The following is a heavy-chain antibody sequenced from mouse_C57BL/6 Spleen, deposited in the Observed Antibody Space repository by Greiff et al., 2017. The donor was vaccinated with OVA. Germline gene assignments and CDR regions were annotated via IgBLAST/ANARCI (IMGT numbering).Heavy chain of an antibody. V-gene: IGHV1-76*01. J-gene: IGHJ2*01. D-gene: IGHD2-1*01. CDR3: ARGGNYLDY. CDR1: GYTFTDYY. Sequence: QVQLQQSGAELVRPGASVKLSCKASGYTFTDYYINWVKQRPGQGLEWIARIYPGSGNTYYNEKFKGKATLTAEKSSSTAYMQLSSLTSEDSAVYFCARGGNYLDYWGQGTTLTVSS. CDR2: IYPGSGNT.